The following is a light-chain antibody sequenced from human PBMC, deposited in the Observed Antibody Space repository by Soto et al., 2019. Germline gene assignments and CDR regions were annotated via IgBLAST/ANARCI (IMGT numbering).Light chain of an antibody. CDR2: DAS. J-gene: IGKJ5*01. CDR3: QQYHTSSIT. V-gene: IGKV1-5*01. CDR1: QSISSW. Sequence: DIQMTQSPSTLSASVGDRVSITCRASQSISSWLAWYQQKPGKAPKLLIYDASSLESGVPSRFSGSGSGTEFTLTISSLQPDDFATYYCQQYHTSSITFGQGTLLEIK.